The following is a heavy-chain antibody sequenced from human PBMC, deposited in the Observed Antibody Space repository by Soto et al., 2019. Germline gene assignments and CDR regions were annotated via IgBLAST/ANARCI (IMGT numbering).Heavy chain of an antibody. V-gene: IGHV4-34*01. Sequence: QVQLQQWGAGLLKPSETLSLTCAVYGGSFSGYYWSWIRQPPGKGLEWIGEINHSGSTNYNPSLKSRVTISVDTSKNPFPLKLSSVTAADTAVYYCARGPWFVPWGQGTLVTVSS. CDR2: INHSGST. J-gene: IGHJ5*02. CDR1: GGSFSGYY. CDR3: ARGPWFVP.